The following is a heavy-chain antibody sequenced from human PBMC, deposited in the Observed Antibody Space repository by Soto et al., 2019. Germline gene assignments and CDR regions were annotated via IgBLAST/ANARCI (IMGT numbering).Heavy chain of an antibody. Sequence: GESLKISCKGSGYRFTSFWIGWVRQMPGEALEWMGVIYPDDSDTRYSPSFQGQVTISADKSISTAYLQWSSLRASDTAMYYCVRWDSCGYYRRPPPKSIDPRGQGTLGTRSS. CDR2: IYPDDSDT. CDR3: VRWDSCGYYRRPPPKSIDP. CDR1: GYRFTSFW. D-gene: IGHD3-22*01. J-gene: IGHJ5*02. V-gene: IGHV5-51*01.